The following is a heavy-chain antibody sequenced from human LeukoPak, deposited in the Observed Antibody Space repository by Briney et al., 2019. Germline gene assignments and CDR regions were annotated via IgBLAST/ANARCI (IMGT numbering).Heavy chain of an antibody. CDR1: GFTFGGHS. CDR3: IRESLKAGASRVLDY. V-gene: IGHV3-74*03. CDR2: IDTDGTT. Sequence: PGGSLRLSCAASGFTFGGHSMHWVRQAPGKGLVWVSRIDTDGTTTYADSVKGRFTISRDNADKTLSLQMISLRAEDTAVYYCIRESLKAGASRVLDYWGQGTLVTVSS. J-gene: IGHJ4*02. D-gene: IGHD1-26*01.